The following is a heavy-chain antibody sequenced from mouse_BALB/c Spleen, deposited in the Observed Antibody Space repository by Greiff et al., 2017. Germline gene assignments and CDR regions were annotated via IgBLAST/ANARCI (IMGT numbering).Heavy chain of an antibody. D-gene: IGHD1-1*01. Sequence: VQLQQSGAELAKPGASVKMSCKASGYTFTSYWMHWVKQRPGQGLEWIGYINPSTGYTEYNQKFKDKATLTADKSSSTAYMQLSSLTSEDSAVYYCARFVTTVVARGFDYWGQGTTLTVSS. CDR1: GYTFTSYW. V-gene: IGHV1-7*01. CDR2: INPSTGYT. J-gene: IGHJ2*01. CDR3: ARFVTTVVARGFDY.